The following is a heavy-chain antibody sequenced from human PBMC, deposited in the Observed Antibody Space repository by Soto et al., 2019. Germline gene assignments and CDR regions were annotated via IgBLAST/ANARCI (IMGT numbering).Heavy chain of an antibody. CDR1: GYTFTGYY. J-gene: IGHJ4*02. D-gene: IGHD3-22*01. CDR2: INPNSGGT. V-gene: IGHV1-2*02. CDR3: AKTCYYDSSRGPFDY. Sequence: ASVKVSCKASGYTFTGYYMHWVRQAPGQGLEWMGWINPNSGGTNYAQKFQGRVTMTRDTSISTAYMELSRLRSDDTAVYYCAKTCYYDSSRGPFDYWGQGTLVTVSS.